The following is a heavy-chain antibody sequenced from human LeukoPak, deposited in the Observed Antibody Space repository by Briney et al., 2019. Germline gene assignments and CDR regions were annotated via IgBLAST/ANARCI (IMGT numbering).Heavy chain of an antibody. CDR2: ISGSGGST. CDR3: ARNRAGYSSSWYNY. D-gene: IGHD6-13*01. J-gene: IGHJ4*02. Sequence: GGSLRLSCAASGFTFSSYAMSWVRQAPGKGLEWVSAISGSGGSTYYADSVKGRFTISRDNSKNTLYLQMNSLRAEDTAVYYCARNRAGYSSSWYNYWGQGTLVTVSS. V-gene: IGHV3-23*01. CDR1: GFTFSSYA.